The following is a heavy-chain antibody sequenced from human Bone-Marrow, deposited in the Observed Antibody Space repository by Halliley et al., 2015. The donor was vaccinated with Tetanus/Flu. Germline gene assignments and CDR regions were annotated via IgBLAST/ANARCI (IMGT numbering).Heavy chain of an antibody. Sequence: SHISRSSDETNYADSGKGRFTISRDNAKDSLYLQMNSLRGEDTGVYYCARERKRPRNGADGMDVWGQGTTVTVSS. V-gene: IGHV3-11*05. CDR2: ISRSSDET. D-gene: IGHD6-25*01. CDR3: ARERKRPRNGADGMDV. J-gene: IGHJ6*02.